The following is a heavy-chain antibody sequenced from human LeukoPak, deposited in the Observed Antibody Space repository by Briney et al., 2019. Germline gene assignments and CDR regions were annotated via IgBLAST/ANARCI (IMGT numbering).Heavy chain of an antibody. CDR1: GGSISSSSYY. J-gene: IGHJ6*03. V-gene: IGHV4-39*01. CDR2: IYYSGST. D-gene: IGHD1-26*01. CDR3: ARESGSYYYYYYYMDV. Sequence: SETLSLTCTVSGGSISSSSYYWGWIRQPPGKGLEWIGSIYYSGSTYYNPSLKSRVTISVDTSKNQFSLKLSSVTAADTAVYYCARESGSYYYYYYYMDVWAKGPRSPSP.